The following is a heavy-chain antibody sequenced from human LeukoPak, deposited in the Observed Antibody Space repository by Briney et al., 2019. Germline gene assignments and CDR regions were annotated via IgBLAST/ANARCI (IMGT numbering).Heavy chain of an antibody. V-gene: IGHV4-34*01. CDR1: GGSFSGYY. J-gene: IGHJ4*02. CDR2: IDHSGST. Sequence: SETLSLTCAVSGGSFSGYYWSWIRQPPGKGLEWIGEIDHSGSTNYNPSLKSRVTISVDTSKNKFSLKLSSVTAADTAVYYCARRGYSYGSRGVSFDYWGQGTLVTVSS. CDR3: ARRGYSYGSRGVSFDY. D-gene: IGHD5-18*01.